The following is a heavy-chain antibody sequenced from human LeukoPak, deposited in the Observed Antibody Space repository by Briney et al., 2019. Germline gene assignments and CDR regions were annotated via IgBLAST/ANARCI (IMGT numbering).Heavy chain of an antibody. CDR2: ISGYNGNT. CDR1: GYTFTSYG. V-gene: IGHV1-18*01. D-gene: IGHD6-19*01. Sequence: ASVKVSCKASGYTFTSYGISWVRQAPGQGLEWMGWISGYNGNTNYAQKLQGRVTMTTDTSTSTAYMELRSLRSDDTAVFYCARIHSSGWTNYYYYYMDVWGKGTTVTVSS. J-gene: IGHJ6*03. CDR3: ARIHSSGWTNYYYYYMDV.